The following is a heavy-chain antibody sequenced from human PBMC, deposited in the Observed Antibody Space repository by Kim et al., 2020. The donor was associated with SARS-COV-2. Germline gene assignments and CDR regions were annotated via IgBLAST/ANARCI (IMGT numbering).Heavy chain of an antibody. V-gene: IGHV4-61*01. CDR2: IYYSGST. CDR3: ARDSQYNWNSFDI. J-gene: IGHJ3*02. CDR1: GGSVSSGSYY. D-gene: IGHD1-7*01. Sequence: SETLSLTCTVSGGSVSSGSYYWSWIRQPPGKGLEWIGYIYYSGSTNYNPSLKSRVTISVDTSKNQFSLKLSSVTAADTAVYYCARDSQYNWNSFDIWGQGTMVTVSS.